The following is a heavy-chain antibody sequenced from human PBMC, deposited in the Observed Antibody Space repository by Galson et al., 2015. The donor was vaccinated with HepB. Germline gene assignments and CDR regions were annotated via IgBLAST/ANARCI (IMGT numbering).Heavy chain of an antibody. Sequence: SLRLSCAASGFTISDYGIDWVRQPPGKGLEYVSGIGSSGRTYYADSVKGRFTISRDNSKNTVYLQMNSLRADDTAVYYCAKDPRSSRGDYWGQGTLVTVSS. CDR2: IGSSGRT. CDR1: GFTISDYG. V-gene: IGHV3-23*01. J-gene: IGHJ4*02. CDR3: AKDPRSSRGDY. D-gene: IGHD2-2*01.